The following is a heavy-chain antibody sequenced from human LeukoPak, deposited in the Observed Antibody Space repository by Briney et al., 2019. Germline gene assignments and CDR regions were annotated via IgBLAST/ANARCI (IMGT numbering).Heavy chain of an antibody. Sequence: ASMKVSCKASGYTFTDYYIIWVRQAPGQGLEWMGWINPHSGGTKFAQNFQGRVTMTRDTSITTAYMELSRLRSDDTAVYYCARSRDYYYMDVWGKGTTVTVSS. CDR2: INPHSGGT. CDR1: GYTFTDYY. CDR3: ARSRDYYYMDV. V-gene: IGHV1-2*02. J-gene: IGHJ6*03.